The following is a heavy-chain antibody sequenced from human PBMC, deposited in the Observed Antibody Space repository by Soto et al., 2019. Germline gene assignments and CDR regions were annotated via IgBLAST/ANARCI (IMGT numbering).Heavy chain of an antibody. D-gene: IGHD5-12*01. CDR2: FDPEDGET. J-gene: IGHJ4*02. CDR1: GYTLTELS. Sequence: ASVKVSCKVSGYTLTELSMHWVRQAPGKGLEWMGGFDPEDGETIYAQKFQGRVTMTEDTSTDTAYMELSSLRSEDTAVYYCATVPLTRGYSGYVGVFDYWGQGTLVTVSS. V-gene: IGHV1-24*01. CDR3: ATVPLTRGYSGYVGVFDY.